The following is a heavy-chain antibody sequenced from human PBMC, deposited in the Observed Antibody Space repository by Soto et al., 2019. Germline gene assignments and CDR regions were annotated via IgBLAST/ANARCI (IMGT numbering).Heavy chain of an antibody. V-gene: IGHV1-3*01. CDR2: INGGNGNT. J-gene: IGHJ6*02. CDR1: GYSFSTHS. CDR3: VRRKAMEENYYYSGMDV. D-gene: IGHD1-1*01. Sequence: ASVKVSCKASGYSFSTHSIHWVRQAPGQGLEWMGWINGGNGNTKYSQKFRDRVTITRDASASTGYMELSSLRSEDTAVYYCVRRKAMEENYYYSGMDVWGQGTKATVSS.